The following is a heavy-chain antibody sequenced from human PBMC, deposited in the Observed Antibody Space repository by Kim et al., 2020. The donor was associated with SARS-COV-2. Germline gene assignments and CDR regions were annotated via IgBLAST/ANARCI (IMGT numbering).Heavy chain of an antibody. Sequence: GGSLRLSCAASEFIVSSNYMTWVRQAPGKGLEWVSVIHSGGSTYYADSVKGRFTISRDNSKNTLYLQMNSLRAEDTAVYYCASNRDGHNPGDYYGMDVWG. D-gene: IGHD2-8*02. CDR3: ASNRDGHNPGDYYGMDV. CDR2: IHSGGST. V-gene: IGHV3-53*05. CDR1: EFIVSSNY. J-gene: IGHJ6*01.